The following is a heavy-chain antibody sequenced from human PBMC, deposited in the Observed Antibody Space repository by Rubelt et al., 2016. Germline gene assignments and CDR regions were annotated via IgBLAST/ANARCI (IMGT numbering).Heavy chain of an antibody. Sequence: IYYSGSTSYNPSLKSRVTISVDTSKNQFSLKVTSVTAADTAVYYCARARSGYSYGIYFDYWGQGTLVTVSS. J-gene: IGHJ4*02. V-gene: IGHV4-39*07. CDR3: ARARSGYSYGIYFDY. CDR2: IYYSGST. D-gene: IGHD5-18*01.